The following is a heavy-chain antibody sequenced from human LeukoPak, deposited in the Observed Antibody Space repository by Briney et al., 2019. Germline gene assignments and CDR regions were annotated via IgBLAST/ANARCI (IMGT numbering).Heavy chain of an antibody. Sequence: RPSETLSLTCTVSGGSISSNNYYWGWVRQPPGKKLEWIGSISYSGSTYYNPSLQSRVTMSVDTSNNQFSLRLSSVTAAVTAVYYCARPYTSSWYDAFDIWGQGTMVTVSS. D-gene: IGHD6-13*01. CDR3: ARPYTSSWYDAFDI. CDR1: GGSISSNNYY. CDR2: ISYSGST. J-gene: IGHJ3*02. V-gene: IGHV4-39*01.